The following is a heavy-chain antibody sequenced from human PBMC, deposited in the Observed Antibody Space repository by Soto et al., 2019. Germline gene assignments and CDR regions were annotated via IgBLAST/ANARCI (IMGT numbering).Heavy chain of an antibody. CDR3: ARIVKGWLQRYDY. V-gene: IGHV4-31*03. CDR1: GGSISSGGYY. Sequence: QVQLQESGPGLVKPSQTLSLTCTVSGGSISSGGYYWSWIRQHPGKGLEWIGYIYYSGSTYYNPSLKSRVTISVDPSKNQFSLKLSSVTAADTAVYYCARIVKGWLQRYDYCGQGTLVTVSS. J-gene: IGHJ4*02. CDR2: IYYSGST. D-gene: IGHD6-19*01.